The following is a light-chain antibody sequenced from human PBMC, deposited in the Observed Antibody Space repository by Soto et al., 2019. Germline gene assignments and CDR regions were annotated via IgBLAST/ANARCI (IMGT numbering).Light chain of an antibody. J-gene: IGLJ3*02. V-gene: IGLV1-40*01. CDR3: QSYDSGLSGSV. Sequence: QAVVTQPPSVSGAPGQRVTVSCTGTSSNIGAGYDVHWYQQLPGTAPRVLIYVNTNRPSGVPDRFSGSKSGTSASLAITGLQAEDEADYYCQSYDSGLSGSVFGGGTKLTV. CDR2: VNT. CDR1: SSNIGAGYD.